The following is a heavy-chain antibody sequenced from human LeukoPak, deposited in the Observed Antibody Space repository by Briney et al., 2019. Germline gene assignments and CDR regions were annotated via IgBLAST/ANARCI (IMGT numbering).Heavy chain of an antibody. CDR1: GGSFSGYY. V-gene: IGHV4-34*01. D-gene: IGHD6-19*01. CDR3: ARGAGYSSGWYHYFDY. CDR2: INHSGST. Sequence: SETLSPTCAVYGGSFSGYYWSWIRQPPGKGLEWIGEINHSGSTNYNPSLKSRVTISVDTSKNQFSLKLSSVTAADTAVYYCARGAGYSSGWYHYFDYWGQGTLVTVSS. J-gene: IGHJ4*02.